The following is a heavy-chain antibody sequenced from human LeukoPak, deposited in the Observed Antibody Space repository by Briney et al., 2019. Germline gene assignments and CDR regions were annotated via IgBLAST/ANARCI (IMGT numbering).Heavy chain of an antibody. CDR1: GGSISSSSYY. V-gene: IGHV4-39*01. D-gene: IGHD2-2*01. J-gene: IGHJ6*03. CDR2: IHYSGST. CDR3: ARHAYCSSTSCYPYYYYYYMDV. Sequence: SETLSLTCTVSGGSISSSSYYWGWIRQPPGKGLEWIGTIHYSGSTNYNPSLKSRVTISVDTSKNQFSLKLSSVTAADTAVYYCARHAYCSSTSCYPYYYYYYMDVWGKGTTVTISS.